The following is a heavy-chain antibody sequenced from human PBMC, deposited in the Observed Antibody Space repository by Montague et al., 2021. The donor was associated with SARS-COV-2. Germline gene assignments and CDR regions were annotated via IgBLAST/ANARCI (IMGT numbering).Heavy chain of an antibody. D-gene: IGHD3-16*01. CDR1: GFIFSNFA. Sequence: SLRLSCAASGFIFSNFAFHWVRQAPGKGLEWVSIITYDGIDKFYADSVKGRFTISRDNSKNTLYLRLNSLTPEDTAVYYCARVRVPPDFGDAFVLWGRGTLGTVFS. J-gene: IGHJ3*01. CDR3: ARVRVPPDFGDAFVL. V-gene: IGHV3-30*04. CDR2: ITYDGIDK.